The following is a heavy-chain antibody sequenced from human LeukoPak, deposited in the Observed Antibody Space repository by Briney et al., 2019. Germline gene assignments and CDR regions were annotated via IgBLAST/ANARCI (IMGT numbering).Heavy chain of an antibody. CDR3: ASQQWELLEGAFDI. V-gene: IGHV6-1*01. J-gene: IGHJ3*02. D-gene: IGHD1-26*01. CDR2: TYYRSKWYN. CDR1: GDSVSSNSAA. Sequence: SQTLSLTCAISGDSVSSNSAAWNWIRQSPSRGLEWLGRTYYRSKWYNDYAVSVKSRITINPDTSKNQFSLQLNSVTPEDTAVYYCASQQWELLEGAFDIWGQGTMVTVSS.